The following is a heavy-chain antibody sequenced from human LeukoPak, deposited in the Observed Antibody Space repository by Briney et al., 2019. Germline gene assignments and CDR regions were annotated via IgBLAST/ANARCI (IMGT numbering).Heavy chain of an antibody. CDR2: IASDGSST. CDR1: GFTFSSYW. CDR3: ARGRPHGNDY. Sequence: PVGPLRLSGAASGFTFSSYWMNWVRQAPGKGLVWVSRIASDGSSTTYADSVKGRFSISRDNAKNTLYLQMNSLRVEDTAVYYCARGRPHGNDYWGQGTLVTVSS. J-gene: IGHJ4*02. D-gene: IGHD4-23*01. V-gene: IGHV3-74*01.